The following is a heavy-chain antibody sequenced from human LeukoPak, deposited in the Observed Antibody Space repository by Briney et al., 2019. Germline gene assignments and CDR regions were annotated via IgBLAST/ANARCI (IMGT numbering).Heavy chain of an antibody. Sequence: GASVKVSCKASGYTFTGYYMHWVRQAPGQGLEWMGWINPNSGGTNYAQKFQGRVTMTRDTSISTAYMELSRLRSDDTAVYYCASALTGSGSYWYYYYGMDVWGQGTTVTVSS. CDR2: INPNSGGT. V-gene: IGHV1-2*02. J-gene: IGHJ6*02. CDR3: ASALTGSGSYWYYYYGMDV. CDR1: GYTFTGYY. D-gene: IGHD1-26*01.